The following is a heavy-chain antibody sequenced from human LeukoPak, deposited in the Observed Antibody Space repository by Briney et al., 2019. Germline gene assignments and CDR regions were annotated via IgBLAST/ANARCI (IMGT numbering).Heavy chain of an antibody. CDR3: ARGGPTYYYGSGSYPQYRYFDY. V-gene: IGHV4-34*01. D-gene: IGHD3-10*01. CDR1: GGSFSGYY. J-gene: IGHJ4*02. Sequence: SETLSLTCAVYGGSFSGYYWSWIRQPPGKGLEWIGEINHSGSTNYNPSLKSRVTISVDTSKNQFSLKLSSVTAADTAVYYCARGGPTYYYGSGSYPQYRYFDYWGQGTLVTVSS. CDR2: INHSGST.